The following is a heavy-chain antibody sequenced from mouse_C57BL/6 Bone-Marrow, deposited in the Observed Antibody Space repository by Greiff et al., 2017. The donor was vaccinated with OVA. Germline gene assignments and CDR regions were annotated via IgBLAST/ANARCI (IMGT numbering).Heavy chain of an antibody. CDR3: ARWELLYAMDD. V-gene: IGHV1-42*01. CDR2: INPSTGGT. CDR1: GYSFTGYY. Sequence: EVQLQQSGPELVKPGASVKISCKASGYSFTGYYMNWVKQSPEKSLEWIGEINPSTGGTTYNQKFKAKATLTVDKSSSTAYMQLKSRTSEDSAVYYCARWELLYAMDDWGQGTSVTVSA. J-gene: IGHJ4*01. D-gene: IGHD4-1*01.